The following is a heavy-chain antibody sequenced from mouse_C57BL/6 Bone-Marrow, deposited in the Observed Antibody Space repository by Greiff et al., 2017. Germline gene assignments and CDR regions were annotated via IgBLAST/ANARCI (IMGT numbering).Heavy chain of an antibody. CDR1: GYSITSGYD. Sequence: ESGPGMVKPSQSLSLTCTVTGYSITSGYDWHWIRHFPGNKLEWMGYISYSGSTNYNPSLKSRISITHDTSKNHFFLKLNSVTTEDTATYYCARGRDSSGYGAMDYWGQGTSVTVSS. CDR2: ISYSGST. V-gene: IGHV3-1*01. J-gene: IGHJ4*01. CDR3: ARGRDSSGYGAMDY. D-gene: IGHD3-2*02.